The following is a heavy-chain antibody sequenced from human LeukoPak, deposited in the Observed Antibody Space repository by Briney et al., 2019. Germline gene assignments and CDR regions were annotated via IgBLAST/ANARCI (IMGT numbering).Heavy chain of an antibody. V-gene: IGHV4-34*01. J-gene: IGHJ4*02. D-gene: IGHD6-13*01. CDR1: GGSFSGYY. CDR2: INHSGST. Sequence: SETLSLTCAVYGGSFSGYYWSWIRQPPGKGLEWIGEINHSGSTNYNPSLKSRVTISVDTSKNQFSLKLSSVTAADTAVYYCARHPGSSWYRASQVYWGQGTLVTVSS. CDR3: ARHPGSSWYRASQVY.